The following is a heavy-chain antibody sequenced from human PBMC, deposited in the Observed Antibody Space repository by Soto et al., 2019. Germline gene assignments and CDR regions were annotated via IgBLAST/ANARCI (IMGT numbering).Heavy chain of an antibody. CDR3: ARAPKIRYFDWLRFDY. CDR1: GGSVSSDYYY. Sequence: SETLSLTCTVSGGSVSSDYYYWSWIRQHPGKGLEWIGYIYYSGSTYYNPSLKSRVTISVDTSKNQFSLKLSSVTAADTAVYYCARAPKIRYFDWLRFDYWGQGTLVTVSS. J-gene: IGHJ4*02. D-gene: IGHD3-9*01. V-gene: IGHV4-31*03. CDR2: IYYSGST.